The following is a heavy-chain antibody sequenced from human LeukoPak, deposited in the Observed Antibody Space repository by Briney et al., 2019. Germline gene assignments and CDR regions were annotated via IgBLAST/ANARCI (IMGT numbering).Heavy chain of an antibody. CDR2: IKQDGSEK. CDR3: ARDGRYYYDSSGYLDY. J-gene: IGHJ4*02. CDR1: GFTYRSYW. V-gene: IGHV3-7*01. Sequence: GGPLRLSCAASGFTYRSYWMSWVRPAPGKGLEWVANIKQDGSEKYYVDSVKGRFTISRDNAKNSLYLQMNSLRAEDTAVYYCARDGRYYYDSSGYLDYWGQGTLVTVSS. D-gene: IGHD3-22*01.